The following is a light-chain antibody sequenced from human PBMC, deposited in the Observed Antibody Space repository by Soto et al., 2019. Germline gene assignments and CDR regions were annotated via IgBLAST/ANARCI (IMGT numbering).Light chain of an antibody. V-gene: IGKV3-15*01. CDR1: QSVSSN. J-gene: IGKJ3*01. CDR3: QQYNNWPPVT. Sequence: EIVMTQSPATLSVSPGERATLSCRASQSVSSNLAWYQQKPGQAPRLLIYGASTRATGIPARFSGSGSGTEFTLTISSLQSEDFAVYYCQQYNNWPPVTVGPGTKVDIK. CDR2: GAS.